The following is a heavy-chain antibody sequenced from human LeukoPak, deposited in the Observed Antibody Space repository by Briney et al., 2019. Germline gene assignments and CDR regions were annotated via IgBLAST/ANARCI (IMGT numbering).Heavy chain of an antibody. J-gene: IGHJ4*02. Sequence: GGSLSLFCAVSGFTFSSYGMHWLRHAPGRGLEGVAFIRYNRSNKYYADSVKGRFTISRDNSKNTLYLQMNSLRAEDTGVYYCAKDREGAHFDYWGQGTLVNVSS. D-gene: IGHD1-26*01. CDR3: AKDREGAHFDY. CDR1: GFTFSSYG. V-gene: IGHV3-30*02. CDR2: IRYNRSNK.